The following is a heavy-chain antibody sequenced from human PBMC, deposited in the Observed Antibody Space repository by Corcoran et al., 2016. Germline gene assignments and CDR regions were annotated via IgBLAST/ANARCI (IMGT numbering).Heavy chain of an antibody. CDR3: ARVPPYYYGSGSYYGHADY. CDR1: GGSFSGYY. CDR2: INHSGST. Sequence: QVQLQQWGAGLLKPSETLSLTCAVYGGSFSGYYWSWIRQPPGKGLEWIGEINHSGSTNYNPSLKSRVTISVDTSKNQFSLKLSSVTAADTAVYYCARVPPYYYGSGSYYGHADYWGQGTLVTVSS. V-gene: IGHV4-34*01. D-gene: IGHD3-10*01. J-gene: IGHJ4*02.